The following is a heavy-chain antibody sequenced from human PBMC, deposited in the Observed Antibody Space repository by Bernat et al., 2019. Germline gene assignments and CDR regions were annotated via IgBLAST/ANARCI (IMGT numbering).Heavy chain of an antibody. D-gene: IGHD1-26*01. Sequence: QVQLVESGGGVVQPGRSLRLSCAASGFTFSSYGMHWVRQAPGKGLEWVAVIWYDGSNKYYADSVKGRFTISRDNSKNTLYLQMNNLRAEDTAVYYCAMEVVGAKDYWGQGTLVTVSS. J-gene: IGHJ4*02. CDR3: AMEVVGAKDY. V-gene: IGHV3-33*01. CDR2: IWYDGSNK. CDR1: GFTFSSYG.